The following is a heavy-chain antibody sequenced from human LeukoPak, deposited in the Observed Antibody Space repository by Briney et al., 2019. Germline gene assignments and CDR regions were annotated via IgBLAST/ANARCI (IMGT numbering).Heavy chain of an antibody. Sequence: SETLSLTCTVSGGSISSYYWSWIRQPPGKGLEWIGYIYYSGSTNYNPSLKSRVTISADTSKNQFSLKLSSVTAADTAVYYCARAEYGQPFDPWGQGTLVTVSS. CDR1: GGSISSYY. D-gene: IGHD2/OR15-2a*01. J-gene: IGHJ5*02. V-gene: IGHV4-59*01. CDR3: ARAEYGQPFDP. CDR2: IYYSGST.